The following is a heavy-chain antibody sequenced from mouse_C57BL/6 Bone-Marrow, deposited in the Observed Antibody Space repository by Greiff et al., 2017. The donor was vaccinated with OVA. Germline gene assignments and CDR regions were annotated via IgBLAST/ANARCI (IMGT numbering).Heavy chain of an antibody. CDR2: IDPSDSDT. Sequence: QVQLQQPGAELVRPGSSVKLSCKASGYTFTSYWMHWVKQRPIQGLEWIGNIDPSDSDTHYNQKFKDKATLTVDKSSSTAYMQLSSLTSEDSAVYYGARSRRWWLPWYFDVCGTGTTVTVSS. J-gene: IGHJ1*03. D-gene: IGHD2-3*01. V-gene: IGHV1-52*01. CDR1: GYTFTSYW. CDR3: ARSRRWWLPWYFDV.